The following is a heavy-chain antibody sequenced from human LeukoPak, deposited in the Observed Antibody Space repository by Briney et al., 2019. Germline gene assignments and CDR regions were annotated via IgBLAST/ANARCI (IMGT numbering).Heavy chain of an antibody. CDR1: GYTFTSYS. Sequence: GASVKVSCKASGYTFTSYSISWVRQAPGQGLEWMGWISAYNGNTNYAQKLQGRVTMTTDTSTSTAYMELRSLRSDDTAVYYCARLNYDFWGGPEDWFDPWGQGTLVTVSS. J-gene: IGHJ5*02. D-gene: IGHD3-3*01. CDR3: ARLNYDFWGGPEDWFDP. V-gene: IGHV1-18*01. CDR2: ISAYNGNT.